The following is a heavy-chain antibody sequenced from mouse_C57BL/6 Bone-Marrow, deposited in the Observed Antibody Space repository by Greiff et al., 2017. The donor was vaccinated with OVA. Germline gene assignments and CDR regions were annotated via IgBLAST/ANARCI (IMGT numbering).Heavy chain of an antibody. D-gene: IGHD1-1*01. V-gene: IGHV1-55*01. CDR3: ARRYYGSSYWYLDV. CDR1: GYTFTSYW. Sequence: QVQLQQSGAELVKPGASVKMSCKASGYTFTSYWITWVKQRPGQGLEWIGDIYPGSGSTNYNEKFKSKATLTVDTSSSTAYMQLSSLTSEDSAVYYCARRYYGSSYWYLDVWGTGTTVTVSS. CDR2: IYPGSGST. J-gene: IGHJ1*03.